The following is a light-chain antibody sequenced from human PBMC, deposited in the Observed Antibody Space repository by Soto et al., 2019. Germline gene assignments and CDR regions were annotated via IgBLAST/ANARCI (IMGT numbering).Light chain of an antibody. J-gene: IGKJ1*01. CDR3: QHYNSYSEA. V-gene: IGKV1-5*03. Sequence: DIKMTQSPSSLSASVGDRVTFSCRASQTISGWLAWYQQKPGKAPKLLIYKASTLKSGVPSRFSGSGSGTEFTLTISSLQPDDFATYYCQHYNSYSEAFGQGTMVDVK. CDR2: KAS. CDR1: QTISGW.